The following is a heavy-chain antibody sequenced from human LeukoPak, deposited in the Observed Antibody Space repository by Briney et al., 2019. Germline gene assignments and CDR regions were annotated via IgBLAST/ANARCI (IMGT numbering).Heavy chain of an antibody. V-gene: IGHV4-59*08. D-gene: IGHD5-24*01. CDR3: ATRRDGYNYGAFDI. J-gene: IGHJ3*02. CDR2: IYYSGST. CDR1: GGSISSYY. Sequence: SETLSLTCTVSGGSISSYYWSWIRQPPGKGLEWIGYIYYSGSTNYNPSLKSRVTISVDTSKNQFSLKLSSVTAADTAVYYCATRRDGYNYGAFDIWGQGTMVTVSS.